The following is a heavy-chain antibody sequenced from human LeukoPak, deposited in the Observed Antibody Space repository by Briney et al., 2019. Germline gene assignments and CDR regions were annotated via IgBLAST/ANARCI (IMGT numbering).Heavy chain of an antibody. CDR1: GFTFSNVW. J-gene: IGHJ5*02. V-gene: IGHV3-15*01. Sequence: PGGSLRLSCAASGFTFSNVWMAWVREAPGKGLEWVGRIRSKIDGGTTDYAAPVKGRFTISRDDSNNTLYLQMNSLKIEDTALYYCTTDLPPWGQGTLVTVSS. CDR3: TTDLPP. CDR2: IRSKIDGGTT.